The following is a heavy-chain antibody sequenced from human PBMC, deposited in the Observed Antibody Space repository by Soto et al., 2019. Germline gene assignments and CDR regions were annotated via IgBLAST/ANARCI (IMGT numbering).Heavy chain of an antibody. D-gene: IGHD2-15*01. CDR2: INAGNGNT. CDR3: AVNIVVYGAFAL. CDR1: GYTFTSYA. Sequence: QVQLVQSGAEVKKPGASVKVSCKASGYTFTSYAMHWVRQATGQRHEWMGWINAGNGNTKYSQKFQGRVTITRDTSASKDYMELSSLRSEDTAVYYCAVNIVVYGAFALWGQGTMVTVSS. J-gene: IGHJ3*01. V-gene: IGHV1-3*01.